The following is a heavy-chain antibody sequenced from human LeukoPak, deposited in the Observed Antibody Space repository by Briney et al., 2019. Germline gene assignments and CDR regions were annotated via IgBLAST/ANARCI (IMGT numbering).Heavy chain of an antibody. D-gene: IGHD3-9*01. CDR2: INWNSGDV. V-gene: IGHV3-9*01. J-gene: IGHJ4*02. CDR3: AKGIVRYFDSWPYY. CDR1: GFTFDDYA. Sequence: PSGGSLRLSCAASGFTFDDYAMHWVRQAPGKGLEWVSGINWNSGDVGYADSVKGRFTISRDNAKNSLYLQMNSLRAEDTALYYCAKGIVRYFDSWPYYWGQGTLVTVSS.